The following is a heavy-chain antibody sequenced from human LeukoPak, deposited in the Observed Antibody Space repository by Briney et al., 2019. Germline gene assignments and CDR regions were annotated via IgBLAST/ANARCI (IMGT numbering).Heavy chain of an antibody. Sequence: PGGSLRLSCAASGFTFSSYSMNWVRQAPGKGLEWVSYISSSSTIYYADSVKGRFTISRDNAKNSLYLQMNSLRAEDTAVYYCARGVTMIVTNWFDPWGQGTLVTVSS. D-gene: IGHD3-22*01. CDR2: ISSSSTI. CDR3: ARGVTMIVTNWFDP. J-gene: IGHJ5*02. CDR1: GFTFSSYS. V-gene: IGHV3-48*04.